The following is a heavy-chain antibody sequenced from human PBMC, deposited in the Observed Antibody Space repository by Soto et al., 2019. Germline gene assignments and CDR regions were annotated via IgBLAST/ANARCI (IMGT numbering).Heavy chain of an antibody. V-gene: IGHV1-69*01. CDR1: GGTFSSYA. D-gene: IGHD3-22*01. CDR3: ARERGGAIIVGVTGTFDV. CDR2: IIAILGKA. J-gene: IGHJ3*01. Sequence: QVQLVQSGAEVKKPGSSVKVSCKASGGTFSSYAISWVRQAPGQGLEWMGGIIAILGKANYAEKFQGRVQITADESTSTAYMELSSLRSEDTDVYYCARERGGAIIVGVTGTFDVWGQGTLVTVSS.